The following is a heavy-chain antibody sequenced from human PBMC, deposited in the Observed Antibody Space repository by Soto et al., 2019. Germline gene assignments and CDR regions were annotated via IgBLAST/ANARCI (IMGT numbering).Heavy chain of an antibody. V-gene: IGHV4-39*01. D-gene: IGHD6-19*01. CDR1: GGSISSSSYY. Sequence: GNTSETLSLTCTVSGGSISSSSYYWGWIRQPPGKGLEWIGSIYYSGSTYYNPSLKSRVTISVDTSKNQFSLKLSSVTAADTAVYYCARTEDSSGWYDYWGQGTLVTVSS. CDR2: IYYSGST. CDR3: ARTEDSSGWYDY. J-gene: IGHJ4*02.